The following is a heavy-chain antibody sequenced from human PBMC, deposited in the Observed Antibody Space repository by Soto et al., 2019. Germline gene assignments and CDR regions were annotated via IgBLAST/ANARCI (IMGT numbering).Heavy chain of an antibody. D-gene: IGHD6-6*01. CDR1: GGSISSSSYY. CDR3: ARRLEYSSSSDATNYYMDV. V-gene: IGHV4-39*01. CDR2: IYYSGST. Sequence: QLQLQESGPGLVKPSETLSLTCTVSGGSISSSSYYWGWIRQPPGKGLEWIGSIYYSGSTYYNPPLKSRVTLSVDTSKNQFSLKLSSVTAADTAVYYCARRLEYSSSSDATNYYMDVWGKGTTVTVSS. J-gene: IGHJ6*03.